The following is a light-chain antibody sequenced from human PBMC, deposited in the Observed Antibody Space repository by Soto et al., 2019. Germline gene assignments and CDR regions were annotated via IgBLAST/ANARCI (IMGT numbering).Light chain of an antibody. J-gene: IGLJ3*02. CDR1: TSNIGTNS. Sequence: QSVLTQPPSASGTPGQRVTISCSGTTSNIGTNSVNWYQQVPGTAPKFLIYSNSERPSGVPERFSGSKSGTSASLAISGLQAAHEADYYCAAWDDSLNGPVFGGGTKLTVL. CDR3: AAWDDSLNGPV. CDR2: SNS. V-gene: IGLV1-44*01.